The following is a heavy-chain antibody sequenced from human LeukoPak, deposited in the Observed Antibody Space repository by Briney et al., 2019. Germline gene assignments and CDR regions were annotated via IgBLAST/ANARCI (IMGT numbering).Heavy chain of an antibody. CDR1: GASISSYY. CDR3: ARQPELYFFDY. D-gene: IGHD3-10*01. CDR2: FSYSEST. J-gene: IGHJ4*02. Sequence: PSETLSLTCTVSGASISSYYWSWIRQPPGKGLEWIGYFSYSESTNYIPSLKSRVTISAGTSKSQVSLTLSSVSAADAAVYYCARQPELYFFDYWGQGTLVTVSS. V-gene: IGHV4-59*08.